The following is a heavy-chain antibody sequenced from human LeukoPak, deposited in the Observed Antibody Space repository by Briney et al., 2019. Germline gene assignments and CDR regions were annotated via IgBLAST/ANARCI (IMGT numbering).Heavy chain of an antibody. V-gene: IGHV3-7*01. CDR2: IKQDGSEK. J-gene: IGHJ4*02. D-gene: IGHD3-10*01. CDR3: ARPGQEVRGVLFDN. CDR1: GFTFSNYW. Sequence: PGGSLRLSCVDSGFTFSNYWMNWVRQAPGKGLEWVANIKQDGSEKYYVDSVEGRFTISRDNAKNSLYLQMNSLRAEDTADYYCARPGQEVRGVLFDNWGQGILVTVSS.